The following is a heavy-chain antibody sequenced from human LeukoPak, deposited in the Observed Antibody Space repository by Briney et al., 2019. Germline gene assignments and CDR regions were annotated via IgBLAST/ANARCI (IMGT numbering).Heavy chain of an antibody. J-gene: IGHJ4*02. Sequence: ASVKVSCKASGYTFTGYYMHWVRQAPGQGLEWMGWINPNSGGTNYAQKFQGRVTMTRDTSISTAYMELRSLRSDDTAVYYCARDSQIFGVVMPFDYWGQGTLVTVSS. CDR3: ARDSQIFGVVMPFDY. V-gene: IGHV1-2*02. CDR1: GYTFTGYY. D-gene: IGHD3-3*01. CDR2: INPNSGGT.